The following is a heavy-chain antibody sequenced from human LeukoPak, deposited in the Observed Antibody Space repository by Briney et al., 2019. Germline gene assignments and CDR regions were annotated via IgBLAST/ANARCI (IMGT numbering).Heavy chain of an antibody. Sequence: ASVAVSCKASGYTFTSYGISWVRQAPGQGLEGMGWISAYNGNTNYAQKLQGRVTITTDTSTSTAYMELRSLRSDDTAVYYCARAAAGIVVVPAAISDYWGQGTLVTVSS. CDR1: GYTFTSYG. D-gene: IGHD2-2*02. CDR2: ISAYNGNT. J-gene: IGHJ4*02. CDR3: ARAAAGIVVVPAAISDY. V-gene: IGHV1-18*01.